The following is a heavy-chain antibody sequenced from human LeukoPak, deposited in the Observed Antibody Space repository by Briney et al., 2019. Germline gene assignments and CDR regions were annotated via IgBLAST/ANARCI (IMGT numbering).Heavy chain of an antibody. Sequence: LPGGSLRLSCAASGFTFSSYAMHWVRQAPGKGLEWVAVISYDGSNKYYADSVKGRFTISRDNSKNTLYLQMNSLRAEDTAVYYGFSFGSWFDPWGQGTLVTVSS. CDR3: FSFGSWFDP. CDR1: GFTFSSYA. CDR2: ISYDGSNK. V-gene: IGHV3-30*04. J-gene: IGHJ5*02. D-gene: IGHD2/OR15-2a*01.